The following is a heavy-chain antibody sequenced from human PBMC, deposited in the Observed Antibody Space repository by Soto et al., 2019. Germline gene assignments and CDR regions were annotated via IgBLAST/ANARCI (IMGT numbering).Heavy chain of an antibody. D-gene: IGHD4-4*01. CDR3: ASDLGGNPFDY. Sequence: GASVKVSCKASGGTFSSYAISWVRQAPGQGLEWMGGIIPIFGTANYAQKFQGRVTITADKSTSTAYMELSSLRSEDTAVYYCASDLGGNPFDYWGQGTLVTVSS. V-gene: IGHV1-69*06. J-gene: IGHJ4*02. CDR2: IIPIFGTA. CDR1: GGTFSSYA.